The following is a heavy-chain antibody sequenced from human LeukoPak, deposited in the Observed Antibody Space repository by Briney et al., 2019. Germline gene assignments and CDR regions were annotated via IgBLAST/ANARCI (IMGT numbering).Heavy chain of an antibody. Sequence: KTSETLSLTCTVSGGSISSYYWSWIRQPPGKGLEWIGYIYYSGSTNYNPSLKSRVTISVDTSKNQFSLKLSSVTAADTAVYYCAGTRYNWKTTGSDAFDIWGQGTMVTVSS. CDR1: GGSISSYY. D-gene: IGHD1-1*01. V-gene: IGHV4-59*01. J-gene: IGHJ3*02. CDR2: IYYSGST. CDR3: AGTRYNWKTTGSDAFDI.